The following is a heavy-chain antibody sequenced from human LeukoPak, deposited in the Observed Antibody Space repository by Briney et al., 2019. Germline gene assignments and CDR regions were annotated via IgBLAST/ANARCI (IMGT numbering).Heavy chain of an antibody. J-gene: IGHJ1*01. CDR1: GFTFSSYS. CDR2: ISSSSSYI. V-gene: IGHV3-21*01. Sequence: PGGSLRLSCAASGFTFSSYSMNWVRQAPGKGLEWVSSISSSSSYIYYADSVKGRFTISRDNAKNSLYLQMNSLRAEDTAVYYCARDGGYYFSGEPAEYFQHWGQGTLVTVSS. D-gene: IGHD3-22*01. CDR3: ARDGGYYFSGEPAEYFQH.